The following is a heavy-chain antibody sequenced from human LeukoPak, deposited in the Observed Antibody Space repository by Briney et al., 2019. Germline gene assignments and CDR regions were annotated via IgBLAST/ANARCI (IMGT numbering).Heavy chain of an antibody. CDR2: INHSGST. J-gene: IGHJ5*02. Sequence: SETLSLTCAVYGGSFSGYYWSWIRQPPGKGLEWIGEINHSGSTNYNPSLKRRVTISVDTSKNQFSLKLSSVTAADTAVYYCARGIAVAGTFWFDPWGQGTLVTVSS. V-gene: IGHV4-34*01. CDR3: ARGIAVAGTFWFDP. CDR1: GGSFSGYY. D-gene: IGHD6-19*01.